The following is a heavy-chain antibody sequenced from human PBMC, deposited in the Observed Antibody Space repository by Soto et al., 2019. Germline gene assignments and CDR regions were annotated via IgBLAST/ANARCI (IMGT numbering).Heavy chain of an antibody. Sequence: GGSLRLSCAASGFTFSSYSMSWVRQAPGKGLEWVSAISGSGDSTYYADSVKGRFTISRDNSKNTLYLQMNSLRAEDTAVYYCAKRLAGYFDYWGQGTLVTVSS. D-gene: IGHD3-10*01. J-gene: IGHJ4*02. CDR1: GFTFSSYS. V-gene: IGHV3-23*01. CDR3: AKRLAGYFDY. CDR2: ISGSGDST.